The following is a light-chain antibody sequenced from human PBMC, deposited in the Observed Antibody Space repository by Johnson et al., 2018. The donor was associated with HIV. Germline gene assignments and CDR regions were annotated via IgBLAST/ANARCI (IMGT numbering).Light chain of an antibody. Sequence: QSVLTQPPSVSAAPGQRVTISCYGSSSNIGNIYVSWYQQLPGTAPKVLIYDTSKRPSGIPDRFSGSKSGTSATLGITGLQTGDEADDSCGTWDSSLSANVFGTGTKVTVL. CDR2: DTS. CDR3: GTWDSSLSANV. CDR1: SSNIGNIY. J-gene: IGLJ1*01. V-gene: IGLV1-51*01.